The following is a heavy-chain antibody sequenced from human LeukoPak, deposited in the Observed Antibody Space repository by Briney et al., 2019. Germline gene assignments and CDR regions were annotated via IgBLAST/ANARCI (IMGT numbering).Heavy chain of an antibody. CDR3: ARSRLQTGPVYYYGMDV. V-gene: IGHV4-59*08. CDR1: GGSISSYY. Sequence: PSETLSLTCTVSGGSISSYYWSWIRQPPGKGLEWIGNIYYSGSTNYNPSLKSRVTISVDTSKNQFSPKLSSVTAADTAVYYCARSRLQTGPVYYYGMDVWGQGTTVTVSS. J-gene: IGHJ6*02. D-gene: IGHD4-11*01. CDR2: IYYSGST.